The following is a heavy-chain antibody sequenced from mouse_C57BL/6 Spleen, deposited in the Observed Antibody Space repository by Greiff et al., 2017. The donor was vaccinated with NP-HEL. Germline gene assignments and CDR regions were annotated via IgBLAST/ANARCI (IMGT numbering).Heavy chain of an antibody. CDR1: GYTFTSYW. Sequence: VQLQQPGAELVKPGASVKLSCKASGYTFTSYWMQWVKQRPGQGLEWIGEIDPSDSYTNYNQKFKGKATLTVDTSSSTAYMQLSSLTSEDSAVYYCARPYHYYGSSYVAWFAYWGQGTLVTVSA. V-gene: IGHV1-50*01. CDR3: ARPYHYYGSSYVAWFAY. D-gene: IGHD1-1*01. J-gene: IGHJ3*01. CDR2: IDPSDSYT.